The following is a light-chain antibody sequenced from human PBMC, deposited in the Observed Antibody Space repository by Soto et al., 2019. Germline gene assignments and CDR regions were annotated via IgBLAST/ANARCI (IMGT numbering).Light chain of an antibody. Sequence: QAVVTQEPSLTVSPGGTITLTCGSSTGAVTSGHYPYWFQQKPGQAPRTLIYDTSNRHSWTPARFSGSLLGGKAALTLSGAQPEDEAEYYCLIAYSGARPYVLRTGTKVTVL. CDR3: LIAYSGARPYV. J-gene: IGLJ1*01. V-gene: IGLV7-46*01. CDR1: TGAVTSGHY. CDR2: DTS.